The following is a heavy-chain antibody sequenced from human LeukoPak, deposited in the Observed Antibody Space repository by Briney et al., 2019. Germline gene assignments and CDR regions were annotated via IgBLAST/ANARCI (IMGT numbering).Heavy chain of an antibody. CDR1: GGSIKSDY. J-gene: IGHJ6*03. D-gene: IGHD3-16*01. V-gene: IGHV4-59*12. Sequence: SETLSLTCNVSGGSIKSDYWSWIRQPPGKGLEWIAYIFYTGHTNYNPSLKNRVTISVDTSKNQFSLKLSSVTAADTAVYYCARAFMGYYYMDAWGKGTTVTVSS. CDR3: ARAFMGYYYMDA. CDR2: IFYTGHT.